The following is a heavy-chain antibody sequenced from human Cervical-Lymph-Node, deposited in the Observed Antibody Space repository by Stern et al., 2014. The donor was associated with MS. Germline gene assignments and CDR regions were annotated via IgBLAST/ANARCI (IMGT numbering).Heavy chain of an antibody. Sequence: VQLGQSGGGEVQSGGSLRLSCVASDLAFSTYWMNWVRQAPGKGLQWVANTNQAGSEKYYVDSVKGRFTICRDNAKKSLYLQMNNLRSEDTAVYYCANGGTTWNWGQGTLVTVSS. D-gene: IGHD1-1*01. CDR3: ANGGTTWN. V-gene: IGHV3-7*03. J-gene: IGHJ4*02. CDR2: TNQAGSEK. CDR1: DLAFSTYW.